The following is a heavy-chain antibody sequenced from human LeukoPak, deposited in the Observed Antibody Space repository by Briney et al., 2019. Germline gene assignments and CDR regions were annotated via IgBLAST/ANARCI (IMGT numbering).Heavy chain of an antibody. CDR2: ISGSGGST. V-gene: IGHV3-23*01. CDR3: AKDPIAAAGDY. J-gene: IGHJ4*02. D-gene: IGHD6-13*01. Sequence: PGGSLRLSCSASGFTFTKYAMTWVRQAPGKGLEWVSAISGSGGSTYYADSVKGRFTISRDNSKNTLYLQMNSLRAEDTAVYYCAKDPIAAAGDYWGQGTLVTVSS. CDR1: GFTFTKYA.